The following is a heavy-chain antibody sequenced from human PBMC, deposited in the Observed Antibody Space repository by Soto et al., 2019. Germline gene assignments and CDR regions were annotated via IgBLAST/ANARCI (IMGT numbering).Heavy chain of an antibody. CDR3: ASNDYSNPRRNYFDY. Sequence: SETLSLTCTVSGGSISSYYWSWIRQPPGKGLEWIGYIYYSGSTNYNPSLKSRVTISVDTSKNQFPLKLSSVTAADTAVYYCASNDYSNPRRNYFDYWGQGTLVTVSS. J-gene: IGHJ4*02. CDR1: GGSISSYY. V-gene: IGHV4-59*01. D-gene: IGHD4-4*01. CDR2: IYYSGST.